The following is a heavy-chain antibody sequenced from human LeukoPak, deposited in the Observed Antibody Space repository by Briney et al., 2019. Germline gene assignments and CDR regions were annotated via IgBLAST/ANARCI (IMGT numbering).Heavy chain of an antibody. V-gene: IGHV4-39*07. CDR1: GGSISSGTYY. CDR2: IYHSGST. Sequence: PSETLSLTCTVSGGSISSGTYYWAWIRQPPGKGLEWIGTIYHSGSTYYNLSLKSRVTISVDTSKNQFSLNLTSLTAADTAVYYCARDRKYYYHMDVWGKGTTVTVSS. D-gene: IGHD1-14*01. J-gene: IGHJ6*03. CDR3: ARDRKYYYHMDV.